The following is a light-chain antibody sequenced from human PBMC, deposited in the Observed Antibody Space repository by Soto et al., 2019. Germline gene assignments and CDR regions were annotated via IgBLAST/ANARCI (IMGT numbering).Light chain of an antibody. J-gene: IGKJ2*01. V-gene: IGKV1-39*01. CDR1: QNIFSF. Sequence: DIQMTQSPASLSASVGDSVTITCRASQNIFSFLGWYQHKPGKAPELLIYAASRLRSGVPSRFSGRGSGTDFALTINNLQPEDFATFCCQQSYSVPHTFGQGTKLEIK. CDR2: AAS. CDR3: QQSYSVPHT.